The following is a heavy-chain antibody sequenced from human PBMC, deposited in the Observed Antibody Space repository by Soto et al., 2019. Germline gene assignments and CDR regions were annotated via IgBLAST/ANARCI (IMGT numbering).Heavy chain of an antibody. CDR1: GFTFISYA. V-gene: IGHV3-23*01. CDR2: ISGSGGST. CDR3: AKDPDTLIAVAGYFDY. Sequence: GGSLRLSCAASGFTFISYAMSWVLQAPWKGLEWVSAISGSGGSTYYADSVKGRFTISRDNSKNTLYLQMNSLRAEDTAVYYCAKDPDTLIAVAGYFDYWGQGTLVTVSS. D-gene: IGHD6-19*01. J-gene: IGHJ4*02.